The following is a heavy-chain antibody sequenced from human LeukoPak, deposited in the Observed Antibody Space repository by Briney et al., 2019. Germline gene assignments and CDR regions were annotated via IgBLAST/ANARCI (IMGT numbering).Heavy chain of an antibody. D-gene: IGHD4-23*01. CDR1: GFTFSSYL. Sequence: GGSLRLSCAGSGFTFSSYLMSWVCQAPGKGLEWVANIKQDGSEKYYVDSVKGRFTISRDNAKNSLYLQMNSLRAEDTAGYYCARERGVVTINWFDPWGQGTLVTVSS. J-gene: IGHJ5*02. V-gene: IGHV3-7*01. CDR3: ARERGVVTINWFDP. CDR2: IKQDGSEK.